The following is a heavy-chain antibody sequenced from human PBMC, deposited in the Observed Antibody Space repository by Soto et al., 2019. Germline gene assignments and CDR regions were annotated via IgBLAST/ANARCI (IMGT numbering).Heavy chain of an antibody. D-gene: IGHD3-10*01. V-gene: IGHV3-11*06. J-gene: IGHJ3*02. Sequence: PGGSLRLSCAASGFTFSDYYMSWIRQAPGKGLEWVSYISSSSSYTNYADSVKGRFTISRDNAKNSLYLQMNSLRAEDTAVYYCARVLWFGEYDAFDIWGQGTMVTVSS. CDR1: GFTFSDYY. CDR3: ARVLWFGEYDAFDI. CDR2: ISSSSSYT.